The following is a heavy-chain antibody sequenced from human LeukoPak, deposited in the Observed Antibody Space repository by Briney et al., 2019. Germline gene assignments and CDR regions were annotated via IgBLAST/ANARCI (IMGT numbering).Heavy chain of an antibody. D-gene: IGHD3-10*01. CDR3: VKAGGSGTYNRGYFDY. V-gene: IGHV3-48*03. CDR1: GFTFSSYE. J-gene: IGHJ4*02. Sequence: GGSLRLSCAASGFTFSSYEMNWVRQAPGKGLEWVSYISSNGSTIYYADSVKGRFTISRDNSKNTLYLQMNRLRAEDTALYYCVKAGGSGTYNRGYFDYWAQGTLVTVSS. CDR2: ISSNGSTI.